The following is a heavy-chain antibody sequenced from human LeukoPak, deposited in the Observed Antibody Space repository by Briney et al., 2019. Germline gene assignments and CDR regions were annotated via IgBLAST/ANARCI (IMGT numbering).Heavy chain of an antibody. D-gene: IGHD6-19*01. CDR3: ATDSSGWFYFDY. V-gene: IGHV3-33*01. J-gene: IGHJ4*02. CDR2: IWYDGSNK. Sequence: GGSLRLSCAASGFTFSSYGMHWVRQAPGKGLEWVAVIWYDGSNKYYADSVKGRFTISRDNSKNTLYLQMNSLRAEDTAVFYCATDSSGWFYFDYWGQGTLVTVSS. CDR1: GFTFSSYG.